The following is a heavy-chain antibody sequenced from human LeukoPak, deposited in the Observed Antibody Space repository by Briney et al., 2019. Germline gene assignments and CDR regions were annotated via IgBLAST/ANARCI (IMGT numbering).Heavy chain of an antibody. Sequence: SETLSLTCAVYGVSFSGYCWSWVRQPPGKGLEWIGESSHSGSSTYNLSLKSRVTISVDTSKNQFALKLSTATAADTAVYYCARQGGSYYFDYWGQGTLVTVSS. CDR2: SSHSGSS. D-gene: IGHD1-26*01. J-gene: IGHJ4*02. CDR3: ARQGGSYYFDY. V-gene: IGHV4-34*01. CDR1: GVSFSGYC.